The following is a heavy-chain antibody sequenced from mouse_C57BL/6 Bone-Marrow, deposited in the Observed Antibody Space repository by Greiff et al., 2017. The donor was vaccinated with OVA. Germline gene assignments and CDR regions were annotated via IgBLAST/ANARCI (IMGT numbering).Heavy chain of an antibody. Sequence: QVQLQQSGPGLVQPSQSLSITCTVSGFSLTSYGVHWVSQSPGTGLEWLGVIWSGGSTVYNAAFISRLSISKDNSKSQVFFKMNSLQADDTAIYYCARLGPFDYWGQGTTLTVSS. D-gene: IGHD4-1*01. J-gene: IGHJ2*01. V-gene: IGHV2-2*01. CDR2: IWSGGST. CDR1: GFSLTSYG. CDR3: ARLGPFDY.